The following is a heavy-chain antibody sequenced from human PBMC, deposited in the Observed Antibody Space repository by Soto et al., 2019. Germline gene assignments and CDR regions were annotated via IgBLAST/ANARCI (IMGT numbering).Heavy chain of an antibody. V-gene: IGHV3-23*01. CDR3: AKEAPGSGWISDC. CDR2: IGGSGGDT. D-gene: IGHD3-22*01. Sequence: EVQLLESGGGLVHPGGSLRLSCAASGFTFSIYAMTWVRQAPGKGLEWVSTIGGSGGDTSYAHFVRGQFTISRDKSMNTLYLQMNSLRAEDTAVYYLAKEAPGSGWISDCWGQGTLVTVSS. CDR1: GFTFSIYA. J-gene: IGHJ4*02.